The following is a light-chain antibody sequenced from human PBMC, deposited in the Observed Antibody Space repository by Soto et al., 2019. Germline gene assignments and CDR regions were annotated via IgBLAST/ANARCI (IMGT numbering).Light chain of an antibody. V-gene: IGKV3-15*01. J-gene: IGKJ1*01. CDR2: GAS. Sequence: DIVMTQSPATLSVSPGERATLSCRASQSVSSSLAWYQQKPGRSPRLLIYGASTRAIGIPARFSGSGSGTEFTLTISSLQSEDFAVYYCLQYNNWRTFGQGTKVDIK. CDR3: LQYNNWRT. CDR1: QSVSSS.